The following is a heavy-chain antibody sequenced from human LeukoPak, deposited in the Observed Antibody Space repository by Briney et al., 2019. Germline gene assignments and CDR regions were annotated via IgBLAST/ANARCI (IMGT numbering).Heavy chain of an antibody. Sequence: GGSLRLSCAASGFTFGGYSMTWVRQPPGKGLELVANINLDGSDRFYVGFVKGRFTISRDNADNTLYPQMNSLMTEERAVYSCGRVIVGGIDYWGQGTLVTVSS. CDR2: INLDGSDR. CDR3: GRVIVGGIDY. J-gene: IGHJ4*02. CDR1: GFTFGGYS. D-gene: IGHD1-26*01. V-gene: IGHV3-7*01.